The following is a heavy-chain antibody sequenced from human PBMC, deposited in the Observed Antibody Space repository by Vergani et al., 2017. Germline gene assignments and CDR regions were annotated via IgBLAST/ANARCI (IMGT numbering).Heavy chain of an antibody. Sequence: QLQLLESGPGLVKPSATLSLTCSVSGASIRSSNYYWGWIRQPPGKGLEWIASIYYSGSTYYNPSLKSRVTISVDTSKNQFSLKLSSMTAADTAVYFCARHSTVEWLVKLGWIDPWGQGILVTVSS. D-gene: IGHD6-19*01. J-gene: IGHJ5*02. CDR3: ARHSTVEWLVKLGWIDP. V-gene: IGHV4-39*01. CDR1: GASIRSSNYY. CDR2: IYYSGST.